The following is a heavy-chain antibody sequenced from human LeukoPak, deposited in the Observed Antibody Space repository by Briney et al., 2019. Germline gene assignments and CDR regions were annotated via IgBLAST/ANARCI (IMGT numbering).Heavy chain of an antibody. D-gene: IGHD3-9*01. CDR3: ARGGILTGYFEDY. CDR1: GFTFANYG. V-gene: IGHV3-20*04. J-gene: IGHJ4*02. CDR2: ITWNSGST. Sequence: GGSLRLSCAASGFTFANYGMSWVRQVPGKGLEWVSGITWNSGSTGYADFVKGRFTISRDNAKNSLYLQMDSLRAEDTAFYYCARGGILTGYFEDYWGQGTPVTVSS.